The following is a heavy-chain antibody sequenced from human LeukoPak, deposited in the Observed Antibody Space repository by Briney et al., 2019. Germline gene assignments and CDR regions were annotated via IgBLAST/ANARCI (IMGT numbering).Heavy chain of an antibody. CDR2: IYYSGST. CDR1: GGSISSSSYY. V-gene: IGHV4-39*01. D-gene: IGHD3-10*01. J-gene: IGHJ3*02. CDR3: ARRARSDAFDI. Sequence: NPSETLSLTCTVSGGSISSSSYYWGWIRQPPGKGLEWIGSIYYSGSTYYNPSLKSRVTISVDTSKNQFSLKLSSVTAADTAVYYCARRARSDAFDIWGQGTMVTVSS.